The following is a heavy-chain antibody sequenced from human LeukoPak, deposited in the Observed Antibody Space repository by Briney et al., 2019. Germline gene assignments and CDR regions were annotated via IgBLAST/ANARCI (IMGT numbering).Heavy chain of an antibody. J-gene: IGHJ4*02. Sequence: GGSLRLSCAASGFTFSSYWMTWIRQAPAKGLEWAANIKQYGSEKYYVGSVTGRFSISRDNAKNSLYLQMNSLRAEDTAVYYCARDTGGGYSCYDWWGEGTLVTVSS. V-gene: IGHV3-7*01. CDR3: ARDTGGGYSCYDW. CDR1: GFTFSSYW. CDR2: IKQYGSEK. D-gene: IGHD5-12*01.